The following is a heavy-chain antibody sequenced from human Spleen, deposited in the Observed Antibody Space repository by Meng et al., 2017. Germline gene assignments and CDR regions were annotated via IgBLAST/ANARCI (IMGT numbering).Heavy chain of an antibody. D-gene: IGHD6-19*01. CDR2: INHSGST. CDR1: GGSFSGYY. V-gene: IGHV4-34*01. CDR3: ARATSMGSGWYRAVLWFDP. J-gene: IGHJ5*02. Sequence: QLDESGPGLVQPSETLSLTCAVYGGSFSGYYWSWLRQPPGKGLEWIGEINHSGSTNYNPSLKSRVTISVDTSKNQFSLKVRSVTAADTAVYYCARATSMGSGWYRAVLWFDPWGQGTLVTVSS.